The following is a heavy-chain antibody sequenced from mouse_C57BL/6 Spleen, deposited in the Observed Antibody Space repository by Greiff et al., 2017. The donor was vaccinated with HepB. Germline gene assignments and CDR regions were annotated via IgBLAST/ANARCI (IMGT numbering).Heavy chain of an antibody. V-gene: IGHV1-76*01. J-gene: IGHJ2*01. CDR2: IYPGSGNT. CDR3: ARSDGYDYGYFDY. D-gene: IGHD2-4*01. Sequence: QVHVKQSGAELVRPGASVKLSCKASGYTFTDYYINWVKQRPGQGLEWIARIYPGSGNTYYNEKFKGKATLTAEKSSSTAYMQLSSLTSEDSAVYFCARSDGYDYGYFDYWGQGTTLTVSS. CDR1: GYTFTDYY.